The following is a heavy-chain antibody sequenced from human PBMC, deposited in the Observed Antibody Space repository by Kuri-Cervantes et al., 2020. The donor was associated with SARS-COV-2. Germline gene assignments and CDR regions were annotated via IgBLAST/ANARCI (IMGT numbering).Heavy chain of an antibody. CDR2: ISSSSGSI. V-gene: IGHV3-21*04. D-gene: IGHD6-19*01. CDR3: AKAGGWYSSFFDY. J-gene: IGHJ4*02. CDR1: GFTFSSYS. Sequence: GESLKISCAASGFTFSSYSMNWVRQAPGKGLEWVSSISSSSGSIYYADSVRGRFTISRDNAKNSLYLQMNSLRAEDTAVYYCAKAGGWYSSFFDYWGQGTLVTVSS.